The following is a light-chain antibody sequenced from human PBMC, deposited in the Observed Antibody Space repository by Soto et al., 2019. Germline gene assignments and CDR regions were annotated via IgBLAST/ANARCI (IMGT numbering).Light chain of an antibody. CDR2: DVS. V-gene: IGLV2-14*03. J-gene: IGLJ1*01. CDR3: SSYTGTSTPYI. Sequence: QSALTQPVSVSGSPGQSITISCAGTSSDVGRYNYVSWYQQHPDKAPRLIMYDVSSRPSGVSNHFSGSKSGNTASLTISGLLAEDEADYYCSSYTGTSTPYIFGTGTKVTVL. CDR1: SSDVGRYNY.